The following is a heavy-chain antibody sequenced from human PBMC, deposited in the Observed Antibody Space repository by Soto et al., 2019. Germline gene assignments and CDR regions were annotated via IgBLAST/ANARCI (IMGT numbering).Heavy chain of an antibody. CDR3: GRGRSGQIVVFY. CDR1: GYTFTGHY. V-gene: IGHV1-2*02. J-gene: IGHJ4*02. Sequence: ASVKVSCKASGYTFTGHYIHWVRQAPEQGPEWMGEIGPESGATRYAQKFQGRVTMTRGMSITTVYMELNNLSPDDTAVYFCGRGRSGQIVVFYWGQGTPVTVSS. D-gene: IGHD1-26*01. CDR2: IGPESGAT.